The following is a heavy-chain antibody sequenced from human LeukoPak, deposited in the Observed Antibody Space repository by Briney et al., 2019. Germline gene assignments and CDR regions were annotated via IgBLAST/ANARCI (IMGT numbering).Heavy chain of an antibody. V-gene: IGHV4-59*01. J-gene: IGHJ4*02. CDR1: GGSISSYY. Sequence: PSETLSLTCTVSGGSISSYYWSWIRQPPGKGLEWIGYIYYSGNTNYNPSLKSRVTISVDTSKNQFSLKLSSVTAADTAVYYCARVGVGYGFYFDYWGQGTLVTVSS. D-gene: IGHD5-18*01. CDR2: IYYSGNT. CDR3: ARVGVGYGFYFDY.